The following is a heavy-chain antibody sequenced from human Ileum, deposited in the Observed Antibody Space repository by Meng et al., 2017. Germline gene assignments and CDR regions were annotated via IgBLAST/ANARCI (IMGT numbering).Heavy chain of an antibody. CDR1: GLTSSDYY. CDR2: IRGSGPPI. CDR3: VSDDYLIVVVVTARPDH. V-gene: IGHV3-11*04. J-gene: IGHJ4*02. Sequence: GGLVKPGGSLRLSCAASGLTSSDYYMSWIRQAPGKGLEWVSYIRGSGPPIHYADSVKGRFTISRDNAKNTLNLQRRSLRADDTAVYNCVSDDYLIVVVVTARPDHWGQGTLVTVSS. D-gene: IGHD2-15*01.